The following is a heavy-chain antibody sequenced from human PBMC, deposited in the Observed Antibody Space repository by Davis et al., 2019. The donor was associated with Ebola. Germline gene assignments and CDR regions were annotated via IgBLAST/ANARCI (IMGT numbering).Heavy chain of an antibody. J-gene: IGHJ4*02. Sequence: MPSETLSLTCAVYGGSFSGYYWSWIRQPPGKGLEWIGEINHSGSTNYNPPLKSRVTISVATSKNQFSLKLSSVTAADTAVYYCARGPGVGYSSSWYVYWGQGTLVPVSS. D-gene: IGHD6-13*01. V-gene: IGHV4-34*01. CDR1: GGSFSGYY. CDR3: ARGPGVGYSSSWYVY. CDR2: INHSGST.